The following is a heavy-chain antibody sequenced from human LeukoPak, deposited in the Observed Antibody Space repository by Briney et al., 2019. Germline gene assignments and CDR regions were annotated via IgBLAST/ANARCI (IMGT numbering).Heavy chain of an antibody. CDR3: ATVGVSVPGRRAAFEF. CDR2: IYSGGGT. V-gene: IGHV3-53*01. J-gene: IGHJ4*02. Sequence: PGGSLRLSCAVSEISITTTYMSWVRQAPGKGLEWVALIYSGGGTSHGDSVKGRFTISKDNSQNSLYLQMDSLTAEDTAMYYCATVGVSVPGRRAAFEFWGQGTLAVVSS. D-gene: IGHD3-10*02. CDR1: EISITTTY.